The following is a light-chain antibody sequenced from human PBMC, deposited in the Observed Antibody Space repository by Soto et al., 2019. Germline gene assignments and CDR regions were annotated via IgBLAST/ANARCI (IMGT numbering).Light chain of an antibody. CDR2: DVS. CDR3: SSYTSSSTYV. CDR1: SSDVGGYNY. J-gene: IGLJ1*01. V-gene: IGLV2-14*01. Sequence: QSALTQPASVSGSPGQSITISCTGTSSDVGGYNYVSWYQQHPGKAPKLMIYDVSNRPSGVSTRFSGSKSGNTASLTISGLQAEDEAEYYCSSYTSSSTYVFGTGTNLTVL.